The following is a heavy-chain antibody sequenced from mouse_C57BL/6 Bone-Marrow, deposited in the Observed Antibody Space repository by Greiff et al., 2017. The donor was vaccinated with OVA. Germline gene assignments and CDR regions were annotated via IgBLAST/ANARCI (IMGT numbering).Heavy chain of an antibody. D-gene: IGHD1-1*01. CDR1: GFSLSTSGMG. CDR3: ARRGRNYGSSFLWYFDV. Sequence: QVTLKVCGPGILQSSQTLSLTCSFSGFSLSTSGMGVSWIRQPSGKGLEWLAHIYWDDDKRYNPSLKSRLTISKDTSRNQVFLKITSVDTADTATYYCARRGRNYGSSFLWYFDVWGTGTTVTVSS. CDR2: IYWDDDK. V-gene: IGHV8-12*01. J-gene: IGHJ1*03.